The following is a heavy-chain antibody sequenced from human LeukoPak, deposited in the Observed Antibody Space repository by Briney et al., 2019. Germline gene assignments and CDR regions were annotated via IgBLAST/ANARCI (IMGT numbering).Heavy chain of an antibody. CDR2: IYYSAST. D-gene: IGHD1-1*01. Sequence: ASETLSLTCSVSGGSISSNYWSWIRQPPGKGLEWIGYIYYSASTYYNPSLKSRVTISVDTSKNLFSLKLSSVTGADTAVYYCARVQRPLDGADYWGQGTLVTVSS. V-gene: IGHV4-59*01. CDR3: ARVQRPLDGADY. J-gene: IGHJ4*02. CDR1: GGSISSNY.